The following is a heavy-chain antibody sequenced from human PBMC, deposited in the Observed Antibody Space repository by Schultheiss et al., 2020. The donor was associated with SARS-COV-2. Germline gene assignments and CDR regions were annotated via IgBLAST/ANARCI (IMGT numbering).Heavy chain of an antibody. Sequence: SETLSLTCTVSGGSISRSGYYWGWIRQPPGKGLEWIGYIYYSGSTNYNPSLKSRVTISVDTSKNQFSLKLSSVTAADTAVYYCARVDYDSSGYPYYFDYWGQGTLVTVSS. V-gene: IGHV4-61*08. D-gene: IGHD3-22*01. CDR1: GGSISRSGYY. CDR2: IYYSGST. J-gene: IGHJ4*02. CDR3: ARVDYDSSGYPYYFDY.